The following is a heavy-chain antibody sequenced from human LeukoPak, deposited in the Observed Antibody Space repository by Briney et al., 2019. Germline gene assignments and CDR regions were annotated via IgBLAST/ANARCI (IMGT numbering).Heavy chain of an antibody. CDR3: ARYSYYDFWSGYTYYFDY. Sequence: PGGSLRLSCAASGFTFSDYYMSWIRQAPVKGLEWVSYISSSGSTIYYADSVKGRFTISRDNAKNSLYLQMNSLRAEDTAVYYCARYSYYDFWSGYTYYFDYWGQGTLVTVSS. CDR1: GFTFSDYY. D-gene: IGHD3-3*01. V-gene: IGHV3-11*01. CDR2: ISSSGSTI. J-gene: IGHJ4*02.